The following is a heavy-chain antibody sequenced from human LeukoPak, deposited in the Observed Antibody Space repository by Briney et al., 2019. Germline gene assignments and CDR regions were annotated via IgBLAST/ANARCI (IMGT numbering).Heavy chain of an antibody. CDR1: GFTFSSYA. CDR2: TDGSGGSA. CDR3: AKDRPHPSAETTNFDY. Sequence: GGSERLSCAGSGFTFSSYAMSWVRQAPGKGLEWVSATDGSGGSAYYADSVRGRFTISRDNSKNTLYLQMNSLRVEDTAVYYCAKDRPHPSAETTNFDYWGQGTLVTASS. J-gene: IGHJ4*02. D-gene: IGHD1-14*01. V-gene: IGHV3-23*01.